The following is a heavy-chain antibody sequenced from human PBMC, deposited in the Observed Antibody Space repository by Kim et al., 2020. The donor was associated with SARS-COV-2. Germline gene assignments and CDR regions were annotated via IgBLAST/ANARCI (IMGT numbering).Heavy chain of an antibody. J-gene: IGHJ4*02. V-gene: IGHV3-23*01. D-gene: IGHD6-13*01. CDR3: AKGLAAADLYYFDY. Sequence: ADSVKGRFTISRDNSKNTLYLQMNSLRAEDTAVYYCAKGLAAADLYYFDYWGQGTLVTVSS.